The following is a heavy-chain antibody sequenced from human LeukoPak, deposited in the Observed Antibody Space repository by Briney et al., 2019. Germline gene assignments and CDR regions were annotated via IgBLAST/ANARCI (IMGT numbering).Heavy chain of an antibody. Sequence: GGSLRLSCVPSVFTFISYAMSCVRQAPGEGRGWVSDISGGGGSTYYTDSVKGRFTLSRDTSKNTLYLRMNSMRAEDTGVYCCVKEMIIVVGAFDIWGQGTMVTVSS. D-gene: IGHD3-22*01. J-gene: IGHJ3*02. CDR2: ISGGGGST. CDR3: VKEMIIVVGAFDI. CDR1: VFTFISYA. V-gene: IGHV3-23*01.